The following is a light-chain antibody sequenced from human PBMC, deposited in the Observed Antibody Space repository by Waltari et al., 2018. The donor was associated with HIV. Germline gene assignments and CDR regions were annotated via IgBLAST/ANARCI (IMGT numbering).Light chain of an antibody. CDR1: QNISRW. V-gene: IGKV1-5*03. Sequence: DIQMTQSPSTLSASVGDRVTITCRASQNISRWLAWYQQKPGKAPKLLIYKASDLQSVVPSRFTGNGSGTEFTLTISSLQPDDFATYHCQQYDHFPVTFGRGTKLDIK. CDR3: QQYDHFPVT. J-gene: IGKJ2*01. CDR2: KAS.